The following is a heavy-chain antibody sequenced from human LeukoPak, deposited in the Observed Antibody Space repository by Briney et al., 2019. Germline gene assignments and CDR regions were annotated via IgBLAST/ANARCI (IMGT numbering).Heavy chain of an antibody. J-gene: IGHJ4*02. CDR1: VYTYTAYW. CDR2: INPKNGAT. D-gene: IGHD6-13*01. Sequence: PSVMVSCRASVYTYTAYWMHWVRQAPAQGLEWMGWINPKNGATFHAQKFQGRFTMTTDTSTSTVYMELKMLTSDDSAVYYCASPLSIAGTYWGQGALVSVFS. V-gene: IGHV1-2*02. CDR3: ASPLSIAGTY.